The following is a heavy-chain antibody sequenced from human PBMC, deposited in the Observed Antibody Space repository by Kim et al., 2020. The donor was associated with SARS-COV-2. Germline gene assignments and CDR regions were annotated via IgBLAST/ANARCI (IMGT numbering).Heavy chain of an antibody. CDR3: STYGPGILRSLDI. Sequence: TNYNPSLKSRVTMALDTSKNQFSLNLSSVTAADTAVYYCSTYGPGILRSLDILGQGT. V-gene: IGHV4-4*07. CDR2: T. J-gene: IGHJ3*02. D-gene: IGHD3-10*01.